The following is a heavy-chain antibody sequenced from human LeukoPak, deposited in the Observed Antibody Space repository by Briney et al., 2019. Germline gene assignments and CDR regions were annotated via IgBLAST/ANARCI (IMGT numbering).Heavy chain of an antibody. J-gene: IGHJ6*02. D-gene: IGHD4-17*01. V-gene: IGHV1-24*01. Sequence: ASVEVSCKVSGYTLTELSMHWVRQAPGKGLEWMGGFDPEDGETIYAQKFQGRVNMTEDTSTDTAYMELSSLRSEDTAVYYCATALTLMTTVSLRYYGMDVWGQGTTVTVSS. CDR2: FDPEDGET. CDR3: ATALTLMTTVSLRYYGMDV. CDR1: GYTLTELS.